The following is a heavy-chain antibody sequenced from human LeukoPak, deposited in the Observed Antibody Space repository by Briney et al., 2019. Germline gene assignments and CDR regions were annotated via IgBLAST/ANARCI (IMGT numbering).Heavy chain of an antibody. CDR3: ARGGWVRSSVADAFDI. D-gene: IGHD1-26*01. Sequence: ASVKVSCKASGYTFTGYYMHWVRQAPGQGLEWMGWINPNSGGTNYAQKFQGRVTMTRDTSISTAYMELSRLRSDDTAVYYCARGGWVRSSVADAFDIWGQGTMVTVSS. CDR1: GYTFTGYY. CDR2: INPNSGGT. J-gene: IGHJ3*02. V-gene: IGHV1-2*02.